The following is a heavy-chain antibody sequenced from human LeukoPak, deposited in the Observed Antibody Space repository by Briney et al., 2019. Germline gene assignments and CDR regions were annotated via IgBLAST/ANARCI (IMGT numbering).Heavy chain of an antibody. J-gene: IGHJ1*01. D-gene: IGHD1-14*01. Sequence: SETLSLTCAVSGGSISSSNWWSWVRQPPGKGLEWIGEIYHSGSTNYNPSLKSRVTISVDKSKNQFSLKLSSVTAADTAVYYCARERTSVAEYFQHWGQGTLATVSS. V-gene: IGHV4-4*02. CDR2: IYHSGST. CDR1: GGSISSSNW. CDR3: ARERTSVAEYFQH.